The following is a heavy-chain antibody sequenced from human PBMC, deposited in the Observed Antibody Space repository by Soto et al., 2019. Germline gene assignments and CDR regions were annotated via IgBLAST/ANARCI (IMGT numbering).Heavy chain of an antibody. V-gene: IGHV3-30-3*01. CDR1: GFTFSSYA. CDR3: AIDLPSYYYYSSASYPAILFDS. CDR2: ISYDGSNK. J-gene: IGHJ4*02. D-gene: IGHD3-22*01. Sequence: PGGTLRLSCAAYGFTFSSYAMHWVRQAPGKGLEWVAVISYDGSNKYYPDSVKGRFTISGDNSKNTLYLQMNSLRAEDTAVYYCAIDLPSYYYYSSASYPAILFDSWGQGTLVTVSS.